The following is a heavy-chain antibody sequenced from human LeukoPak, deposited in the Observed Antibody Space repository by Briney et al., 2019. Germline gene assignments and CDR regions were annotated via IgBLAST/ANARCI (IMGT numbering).Heavy chain of an antibody. CDR3: AKDRGYSGYEYFDY. CDR2: ISGSGGST. Sequence: PGGSLRLSCAASGFTFSSYAMSWVRQAPGKGLEWVSAISGSGGSTYYADSVKGRFTISRDNSKNTLYLQMNSLRAEDTALYYCAKDRGYSGYEYFDYWGQGTLVTVSS. V-gene: IGHV3-23*01. D-gene: IGHD5-12*01. J-gene: IGHJ4*02. CDR1: GFTFSSYA.